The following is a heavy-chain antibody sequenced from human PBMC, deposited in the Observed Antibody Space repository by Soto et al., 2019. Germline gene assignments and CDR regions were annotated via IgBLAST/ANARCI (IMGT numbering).Heavy chain of an antibody. D-gene: IGHD1-26*01. V-gene: IGHV4-59*01. J-gene: IGHJ4*02. CDR1: GGSISSYY. Sequence: SETLSLTCTVSGGSISSYYWSWIRQPPGKGLEWIGYIYYSGSTNYNPSLKSRVTISVDTSKNQFSLKLSSVTAADTAVYYCARDGARIVGALDYWGQGTLVTVSS. CDR2: IYYSGST. CDR3: ARDGARIVGALDY.